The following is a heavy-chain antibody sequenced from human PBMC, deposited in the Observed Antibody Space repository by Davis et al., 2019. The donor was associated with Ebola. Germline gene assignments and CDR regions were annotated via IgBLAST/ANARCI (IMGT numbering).Heavy chain of an antibody. J-gene: IGHJ1*01. Sequence: ASVKVSCKASGYTFTSYYMHWVRQAPGQGLEWMGIINPSGGSTSYAQKFQGRVTMTRDTSTSTVYMELSSLRSEDTAVYYCAREGYGYYDSSGYYFTEHFQHWGQGTLVTVSS. D-gene: IGHD3-22*01. CDR3: AREGYGYYDSSGYYFTEHFQH. V-gene: IGHV1-46*01. CDR2: INPSGGST. CDR1: GYTFTSYY.